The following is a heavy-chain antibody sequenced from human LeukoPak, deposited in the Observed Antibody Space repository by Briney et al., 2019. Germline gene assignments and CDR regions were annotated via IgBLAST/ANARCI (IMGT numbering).Heavy chain of an antibody. Sequence: PSETLSLTCTVSGYSISSGYYWGWIRQPPGKGLEWIGSIYHSGSTYYNPSLKSRVTISVDTSKNQFSPKLSSVTAADTAVYYCAREGPTVDFDYWGQGTLVTVSS. CDR1: GYSISSGYY. CDR2: IYHSGST. CDR3: AREGPTVDFDY. J-gene: IGHJ4*02. D-gene: IGHD1-26*01. V-gene: IGHV4-38-2*02.